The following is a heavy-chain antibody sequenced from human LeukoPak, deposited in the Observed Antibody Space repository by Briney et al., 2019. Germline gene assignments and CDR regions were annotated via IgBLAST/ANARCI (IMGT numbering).Heavy chain of an antibody. D-gene: IGHD4/OR15-4a*01. V-gene: IGHV4-4*07. CDR1: GGSISSYY. J-gene: IGHJ5*02. Sequence: PSETLSLTCTVSGGSISSYYWSWIRQPAGKGLEWIGRIYTSGSTNYNPSLKSRVTISVDTSKNQFSLKLSSVTAADTAVYYCARENRRRVSRTIWFDPWGQGTPVTVSS. CDR3: ARENRRRVSRTIWFDP. CDR2: IYTSGST.